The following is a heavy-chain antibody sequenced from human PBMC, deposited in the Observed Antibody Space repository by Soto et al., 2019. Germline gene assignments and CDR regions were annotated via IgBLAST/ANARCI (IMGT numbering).Heavy chain of an antibody. CDR1: GGSISSYY. D-gene: IGHD3-22*01. CDR3: ARADYDSSGYDFDY. Sequence: QVQLQESGPGLVKPSETLSLTCTVSGGSISSYYWSWIRQPPGKGLEWIGYIYYSGSTNYNPSLKSRVTISVDTSKDQFSLKLSSVTAADTAVYYCARADYDSSGYDFDYWGQGTLVTVSS. V-gene: IGHV4-59*01. CDR2: IYYSGST. J-gene: IGHJ4*02.